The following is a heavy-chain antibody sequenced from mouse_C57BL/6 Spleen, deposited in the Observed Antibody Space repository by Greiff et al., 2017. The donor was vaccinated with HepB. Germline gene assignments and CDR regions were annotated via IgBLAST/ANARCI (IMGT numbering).Heavy chain of an antibody. Sequence: QVHVKQSGAELVRPGASVKLSCKASGYTFTDYYINWVKQRPGQGLEWIARIYPGSGNTYYNEKFKGKATLTAEKSSSTAYMQLSSLTSEDSAVYFCARSYYGSSPAWFAHWCQGTLVIVSA. D-gene: IGHD1-1*01. V-gene: IGHV1-76*01. CDR1: GYTFTDYY. CDR3: ARSYYGSSPAWFAH. CDR2: IYPGSGNT. J-gene: IGHJ3*01.